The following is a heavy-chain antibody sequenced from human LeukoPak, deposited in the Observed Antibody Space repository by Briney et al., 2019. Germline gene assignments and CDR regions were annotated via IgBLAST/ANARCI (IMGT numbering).Heavy chain of an antibody. V-gene: IGHV4-59*01. J-gene: IGHJ6*02. D-gene: IGHD5-18*01. CDR1: GGSISSCY. CDR3: AGGRGYSYGYYYYYGMDV. Sequence: SETLSLTCTVSGGSISSCYWSWIRQPPGKGLEWIGYIYYSGSTNYNPSLKSRVTISVDTSKNQFSLKLSSVTAADTAVYYCAGGRGYSYGYYYYYGMDVWGQGTTVTVSS. CDR2: IYYSGST.